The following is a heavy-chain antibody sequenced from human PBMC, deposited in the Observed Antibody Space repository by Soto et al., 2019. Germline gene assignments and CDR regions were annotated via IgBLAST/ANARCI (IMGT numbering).Heavy chain of an antibody. CDR2: MNPKSGNT. J-gene: IGHJ6*02. Sequence: ASVNVSCQVSGYTLTSYDISWVRQATGQGLELLVWMNPKSGNTGYAQKFQGRVTMTRNTSISTAYMELSSLRSEDTAVYYCARECATCGIAAAGTFYYYGMDVWGQGTTVTVSS. D-gene: IGHD6-13*01. CDR3: ARECATCGIAAAGTFYYYGMDV. CDR1: GYTLTSYD. V-gene: IGHV1-8*01.